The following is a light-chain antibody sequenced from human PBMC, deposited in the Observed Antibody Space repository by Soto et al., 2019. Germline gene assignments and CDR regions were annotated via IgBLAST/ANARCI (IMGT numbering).Light chain of an antibody. J-gene: IGLJ2*01. CDR1: STNIGSNY. CDR3: AAWDDSLSGVV. Sequence: QSVLTQPPSASGTPGQRVTISCSGSSTNIGSNYGYWYQQLPGTVPQLLIYRNSERPSGVPDRFSGSKSGTSASLAISGLRSEDYADYYCAAWDDSLSGVVFGGGTKLTVL. V-gene: IGLV1-47*01. CDR2: RNS.